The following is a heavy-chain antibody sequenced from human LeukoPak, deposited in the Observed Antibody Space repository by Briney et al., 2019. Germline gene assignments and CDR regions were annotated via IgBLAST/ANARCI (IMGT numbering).Heavy chain of an antibody. CDR1: VCTFSSYA. V-gene: IGHV1-69*04. CDR3: ARDPGSGSGWYSVGY. D-gene: IGHD6-19*01. Sequence: ASVKVSCKASVCTFSSYAISWVRQAPGQGLEWMGRIIPILGIANYAQKFQGRVTITADKSTSTAYMEPSSLRSEDTAVYYCARDPGSGSGWYSVGYWGQGTLVTVSS. CDR2: IIPILGIA. J-gene: IGHJ4*02.